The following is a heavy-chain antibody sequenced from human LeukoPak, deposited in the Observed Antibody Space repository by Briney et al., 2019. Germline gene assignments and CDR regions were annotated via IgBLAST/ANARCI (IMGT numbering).Heavy chain of an antibody. V-gene: IGHV4-4*07. CDR3: SRGLVYSSGYDHGSDV. J-gene: IGHJ6*02. CDR1: GGSMSSYD. D-gene: IGHD6-19*01. CDR2: IFSSGIT. Sequence: PSETLSLTCTVSGGSMSSYDWTWIRQSPGKGLEWIGRIFSSGITDYNPSLKSRVTMSLDTSKNQISLELTSVTAADTAVYYCSRGLVYSSGYDHGSDVWGQGTTVTVSS.